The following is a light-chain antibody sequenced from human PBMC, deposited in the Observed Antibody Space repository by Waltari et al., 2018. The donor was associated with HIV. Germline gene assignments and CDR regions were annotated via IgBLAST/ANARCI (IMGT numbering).Light chain of an antibody. J-gene: IGKJ1*01. CDR1: KSVSTN. CDR3: HQYNSLPWT. V-gene: IGKV3-15*01. Sequence: ERVITKYPHTLSVSPGGRVRLSCRASKSVSTNLAWYQHKPGQNPRLLISVVSTRATGIPARLSGSGSGTEFTLTNSRLKSEDSAIYYCHQYNSLPWTFGLGTKVEIK. CDR2: VVS.